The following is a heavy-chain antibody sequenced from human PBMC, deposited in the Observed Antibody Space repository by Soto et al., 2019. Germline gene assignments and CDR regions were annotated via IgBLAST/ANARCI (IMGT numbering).Heavy chain of an antibody. V-gene: IGHV1-18*01. J-gene: IGHJ6*02. D-gene: IGHD2-8*01. CDR3: AKNGQPPYYYYGLDV. CDR2: ISGYNGDT. Sequence: ASVKVSCKASDYTFTRYGISWVRQAPGQGLEWMGWISGYNGDTNYAQKFQDRVSMTIDTSTGTAYMELRSLTSDDTAIYYCAKNGQPPYYYYGLDVWGQGTKVTVSS. CDR1: DYTFTRYG.